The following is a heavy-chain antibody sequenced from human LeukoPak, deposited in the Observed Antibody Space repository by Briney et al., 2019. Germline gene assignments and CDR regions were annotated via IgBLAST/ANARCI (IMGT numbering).Heavy chain of an antibody. Sequence: SETLSLTCTVSGGSISSSSYYWGWIRQPPGKGLEWIGSIYYSGSTYYNPSLKSRVTISVDTSKNQFSLKLSSVTAADTAVYYCARVTYCSSTSCMDYYYYMDVWGKGTTVTISS. CDR3: ARVTYCSSTSCMDYYYYMDV. V-gene: IGHV4-39*07. J-gene: IGHJ6*03. CDR2: IYYSGST. D-gene: IGHD2-2*01. CDR1: GGSISSSSYY.